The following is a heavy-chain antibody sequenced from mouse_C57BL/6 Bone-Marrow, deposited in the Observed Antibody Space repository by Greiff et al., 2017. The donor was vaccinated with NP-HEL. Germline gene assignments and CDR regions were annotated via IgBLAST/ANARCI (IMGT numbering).Heavy chain of an antibody. CDR1: GFTFSDYY. V-gene: IGHV5-12*01. J-gene: IGHJ2*01. CDR3: ARQRTGAYYFDY. CDR2: ISNGGGST. Sequence: DVKLVESGGGLVQPGGSLKLSCAASGFTFSDYYMYWVRQTPEKRLEWVAYISNGGGSTYYPDTVKGRFTISRDNAKNTLYLQMSRLKSEDTAMYYCARQRTGAYYFDYWGQGTTLTVSS. D-gene: IGHD4-1*01.